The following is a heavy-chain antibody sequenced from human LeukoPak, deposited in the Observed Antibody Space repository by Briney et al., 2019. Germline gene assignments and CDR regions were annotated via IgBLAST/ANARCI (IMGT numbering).Heavy chain of an antibody. CDR1: GYTFTSYD. V-gene: IGHV1-8*01. J-gene: IGHJ4*02. Sequence: GASVKVSCKASGYTFTSYDINWVRQATGQGLEWMGWMNPNSGNTGYAQKFQGRVTMTRNTSISTAYMELSSLRSEDTAVYYCARGLPGTYYDFWSGSKYFDYWGQGTLVTVSS. D-gene: IGHD3-3*01. CDR2: MNPNSGNT. CDR3: ARGLPGTYYDFWSGSKYFDY.